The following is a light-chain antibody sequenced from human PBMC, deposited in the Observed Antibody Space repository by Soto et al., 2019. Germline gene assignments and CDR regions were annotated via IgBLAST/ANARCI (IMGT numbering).Light chain of an antibody. J-gene: IGLJ1*01. Sequence: QSVLTQPPSASGTPGQRVTISCSGSSSNIATNTVIWYQQLPGTAPKLLIFSYNQRPSGVPDRFSGSKSGTSASLAISGLQSEDEAHYYRAAWDDSLNGYVFGTGTKVTVL. CDR3: AAWDDSLNGYV. CDR1: SSNIATNT. CDR2: SYN. V-gene: IGLV1-44*01.